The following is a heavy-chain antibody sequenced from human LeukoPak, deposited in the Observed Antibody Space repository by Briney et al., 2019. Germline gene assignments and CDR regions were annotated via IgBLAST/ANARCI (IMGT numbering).Heavy chain of an antibody. D-gene: IGHD1-1*01. CDR2: ISYDGSNK. V-gene: IGHV3-30*18. CDR1: GFTFSSCG. J-gene: IGHJ4*02. Sequence: GGSLRLSCAASGFTFSSCGMHWVRQAPGKGLEWVAVISYDGSNKYYADSVKGRFTISRDNSKNTLYLQMNSLRAEDTAVYYCAKASTGAFDYWGQGTLVTVSS. CDR3: AKASTGAFDY.